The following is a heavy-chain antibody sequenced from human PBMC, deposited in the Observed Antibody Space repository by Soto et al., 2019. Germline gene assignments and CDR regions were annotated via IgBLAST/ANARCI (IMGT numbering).Heavy chain of an antibody. V-gene: IGHV1-46*01. Sequence: QMQLVQSGAEVKKPGASVKVSCKASGYTFTRHYIHWVRQAPGPGLEWMGIINSSGGHTYYAQKFQGRVALISDTSTSTVYMELSCLRSEDTAVYYCPRDLLAAGSAALDIWGQGTMVTVSS. J-gene: IGHJ3*02. CDR2: INSSGGHT. D-gene: IGHD6-13*01. CDR3: PRDLLAAGSAALDI. CDR1: GYTFTRHY.